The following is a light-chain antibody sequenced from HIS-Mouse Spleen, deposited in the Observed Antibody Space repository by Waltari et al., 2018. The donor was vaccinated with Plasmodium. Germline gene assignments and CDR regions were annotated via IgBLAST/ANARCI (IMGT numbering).Light chain of an antibody. CDR2: SNN. CDR1: SANSGSNT. Sequence: QSVLTQPPSASGTPGQRVTISCSGSSANSGSNTLNWYHQLPGTAPKLLIYSNNQRPSGVPDRFSGSKSGTSASLAISGLQSEDEADYYCAAWDDSLNGWVFGGGTKLTVL. V-gene: IGLV1-44*01. J-gene: IGLJ3*02. CDR3: AAWDDSLNGWV.